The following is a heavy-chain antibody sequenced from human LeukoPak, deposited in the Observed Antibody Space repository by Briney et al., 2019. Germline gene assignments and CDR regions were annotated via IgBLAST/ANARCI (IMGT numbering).Heavy chain of an antibody. CDR1: GYSYTNYW. CDR2: IDPGDSDT. D-gene: IGHD5-24*01. CDR3: ARLGQMASINCPFDL. J-gene: IGHJ2*01. Sequence: GESLKISCQGSGYSYTNYWIGWVRQMSAKGLEWMGSIDPGDSDTRYSPSFQGQVTISVDKSIGTAYLQWSSLKASDTAMYYCARLGQMASINCPFDLWGRGTLVTVSS. V-gene: IGHV5-51*01.